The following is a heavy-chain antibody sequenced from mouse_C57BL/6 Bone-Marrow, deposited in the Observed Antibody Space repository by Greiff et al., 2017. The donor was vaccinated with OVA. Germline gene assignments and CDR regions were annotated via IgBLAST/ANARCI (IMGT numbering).Heavy chain of an antibody. CDR1: GYSFTGYY. J-gene: IGHJ3*01. V-gene: IGHV1-42*01. CDR2: INPSTGGT. CDR3: ARSLITTVAFH. D-gene: IGHD1-1*01. Sequence: VQLQQSGPELVKPGASVKISCKASGYSFTGYYMNWVKQSPEKSLEWIGEINPSTGGTTYNQKFKAKATLTVDKSSITAYMQLKSLTSEDSAVYYCARSLITTVAFHWGQGTLVTVSA.